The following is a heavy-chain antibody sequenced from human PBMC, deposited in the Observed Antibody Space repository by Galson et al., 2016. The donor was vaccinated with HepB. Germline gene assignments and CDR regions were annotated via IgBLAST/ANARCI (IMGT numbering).Heavy chain of an antibody. D-gene: IGHD5-18*01. V-gene: IGHV3-64D*06. J-gene: IGHJ4*02. CDR1: GFSFSIYA. CDR2: ISNNGDST. CDR3: VKASSGYSYGHFDS. Sequence: SLRLSCAASGFSFSIYAMHWVRQAPGKGLEYVSAISNNGDSTSYADSVEARFTISRDNSRNTLYLQMSSLRPEDTAVYYCVKASSGYSYGHFDSWGQGTLVTVSS.